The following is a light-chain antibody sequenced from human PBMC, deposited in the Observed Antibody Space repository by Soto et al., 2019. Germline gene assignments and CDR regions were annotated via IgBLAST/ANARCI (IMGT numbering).Light chain of an antibody. CDR2: LAS. Sequence: DIQMTQSPSSLSASVGDRVTITCRASQSISTYLNWYQQKPGRAPKLLIFLASDLQTGVPSRFTGSGSGTDFTLTISSLQPEDPATYYCQQSYSIPPTFGGGTKVDIK. CDR1: QSISTY. V-gene: IGKV1-39*01. J-gene: IGKJ4*01. CDR3: QQSYSIPPT.